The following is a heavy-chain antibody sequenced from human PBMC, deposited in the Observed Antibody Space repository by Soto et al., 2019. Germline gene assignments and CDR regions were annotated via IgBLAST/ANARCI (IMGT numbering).Heavy chain of an antibody. Sequence: SETPPLTCTVSVDYSRNYDWRWIRQPPGKGLEWIGSISDKGATSYNPSLGSRVTITLDRSKNQFSLKLTSVTAADTALYYCANALGISTGLDYWGQGSLVTVSS. J-gene: IGHJ4*02. CDR3: ANALGISTGLDY. CDR1: VDYSRNYD. V-gene: IGHV4-59*04. D-gene: IGHD2-15*01. CDR2: ISDKGAT.